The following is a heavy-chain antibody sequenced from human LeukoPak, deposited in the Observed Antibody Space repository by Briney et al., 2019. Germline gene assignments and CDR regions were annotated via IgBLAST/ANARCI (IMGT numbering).Heavy chain of an antibody. V-gene: IGHV1-18*01. D-gene: IGHD3-3*01. CDR1: GYTFTSYC. CDR3: ARAPHYDFWSARGAFDI. Sequence: ASVTVSCQPSGYTFTSYCTRWVRPAPGRGLEWMGWISAYNGNTNYAQKLQGRVTMTTDTSTRTAYMELRSLRSDDTAVYYCARAPHYDFWSARGAFDIWGQGTMVTVSS. CDR2: ISAYNGNT. J-gene: IGHJ3*02.